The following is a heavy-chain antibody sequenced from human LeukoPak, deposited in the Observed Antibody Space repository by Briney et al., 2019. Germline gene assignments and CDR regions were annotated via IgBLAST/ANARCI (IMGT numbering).Heavy chain of an antibody. D-gene: IGHD6-13*01. CDR1: GFTFSSYG. CDR3: ASDSSSWPPGAFDI. Sequence: GRSLRLSCAASGFTFSSYGMHWVRQAPGKGLEWVAVISYDGSNKYYADSVKGRFTISRDNSKNTLYLQMNSLRAEDTAVYYCASDSSSWPPGAFDIWGQGTMVTVSS. CDR2: ISYDGSNK. V-gene: IGHV3-30*03. J-gene: IGHJ3*02.